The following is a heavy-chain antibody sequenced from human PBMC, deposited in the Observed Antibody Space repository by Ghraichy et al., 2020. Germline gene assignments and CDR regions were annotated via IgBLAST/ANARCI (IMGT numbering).Heavy chain of an antibody. CDR2: INPNSGDA. Sequence: ASVKVSCKASGYTFISYDINWLRQATGQRPEWMGWINPNSGDAGYTRKFQDRITITRDTSISTAYLELSGLTHEDTAIYFCARRYNNQWYGLGSLDPWGQGTRVTVSS. V-gene: IGHV1-8*01. CDR3: ARRYNNQWYGLGSLDP. J-gene: IGHJ5*02. CDR1: GYTFISYD. D-gene: IGHD1-14*01.